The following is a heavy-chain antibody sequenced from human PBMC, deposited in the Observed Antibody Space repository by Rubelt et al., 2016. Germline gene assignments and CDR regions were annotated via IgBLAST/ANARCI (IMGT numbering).Heavy chain of an antibody. V-gene: IGHV4-59*12. Sequence: QVHLQESGPGLVKPSETLSLTCTVSGGSISSYYWSWIRQPPGKGLEWIGYIYYSGSTNYNPSLRGRVTISVDTSKNQFSLKLSSVTAADTAVYYCARGSEAVAGTGYYGMDVWGQGTTVTVSS. J-gene: IGHJ6*02. D-gene: IGHD6-19*01. CDR1: GGSISSYY. CDR2: IYYSGST. CDR3: ARGSEAVAGTGYYGMDV.